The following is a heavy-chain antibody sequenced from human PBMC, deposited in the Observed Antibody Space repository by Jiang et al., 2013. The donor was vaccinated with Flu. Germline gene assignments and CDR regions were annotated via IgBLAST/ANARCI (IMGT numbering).Heavy chain of an antibody. Sequence: QLLESGGGLVKPGGSLRLSCAASGFTFSSYSMNWVRQAPGKGLEWVSSISSSSSYIYYADSVKGRFTISRDNAKNSLYLQMNSLRAEDTAVYYCARGYCSGGSCYSDYYYGMDVWGKGTTVTVSS. D-gene: IGHD2-15*01. CDR1: GFTFSSYS. V-gene: IGHV3-21*01. J-gene: IGHJ6*04. CDR3: ARGYCSGGSCYSDYYYGMDV. CDR2: ISSSSSYI.